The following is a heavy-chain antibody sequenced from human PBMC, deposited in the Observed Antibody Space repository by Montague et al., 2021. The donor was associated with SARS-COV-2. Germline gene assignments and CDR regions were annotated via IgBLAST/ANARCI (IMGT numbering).Heavy chain of an antibody. V-gene: IGHV4-34*01. CDR2: INHSGTT. Sequence: SETLSLTCAVYGGSFSAYYWSWIRKPPGRGLEWIGEINHSGTTNYKSSLASQISMSVDTSKNQFSLNLSSVTAADTAVYFCSRTYRGTFDFWGQGILVTVSS. J-gene: IGHJ4*02. D-gene: IGHD1-7*01. CDR1: GGSFSAYY. CDR3: SRTYRGTFDF.